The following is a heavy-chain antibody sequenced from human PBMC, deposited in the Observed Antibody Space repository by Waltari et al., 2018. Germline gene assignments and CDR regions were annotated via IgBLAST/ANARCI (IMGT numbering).Heavy chain of an antibody. CDR2: VYYSGST. Sequence: LHLQESGPGLVTPTQTLSLTCTVAGYSISSCSYYWAWIRQHPGKGLQWIGYVYYSGSTGYSPSFNSQVSISVDTSKNQFSLKLTSVTAADTAVYYCATYDIWTKGCGYWGQGTLVTISS. D-gene: IGHD3-9*01. V-gene: IGHV4-39*01. J-gene: IGHJ4*02. CDR1: GYSISSCSYY. CDR3: ATYDIWTKGCGY.